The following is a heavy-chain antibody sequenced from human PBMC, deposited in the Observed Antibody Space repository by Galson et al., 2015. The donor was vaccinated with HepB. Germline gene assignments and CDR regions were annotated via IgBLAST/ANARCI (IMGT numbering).Heavy chain of an antibody. D-gene: IGHD6-19*01. Sequence: SVKVSCKASGYPFTIYVVYWVRQAPGQGLEWMGRINTYNGNTNYAQKFQDRLTMTTDTSTNTAYLELRSLRSDDTAVYYCAREVLSSGWYFFDYWGQGTLVTVSS. CDR3: AREVLSSGWYFFDY. CDR1: GYPFTIYV. V-gene: IGHV1-18*04. J-gene: IGHJ4*02. CDR2: INTYNGNT.